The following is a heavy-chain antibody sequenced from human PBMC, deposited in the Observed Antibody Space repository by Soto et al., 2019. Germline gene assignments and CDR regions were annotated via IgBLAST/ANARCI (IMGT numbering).Heavy chain of an antibody. CDR1: GYTFTSYD. D-gene: IGHD3-16*02. CDR2: MNPNSGNT. V-gene: IGHV1-8*01. J-gene: IGHJ6*03. Sequence: ASVKVSCKASGYTFTSYDINWVRQATGQGLEWMGWMNPNSGNTGYAQKFQGRVTMTRNTSISTAYMELSSLRSEDTAVYYCARATNPTSLPRSAPYYDYIWGSYRPTYYYYYMDVWGKGTTVTVSS. CDR3: ARATNPTSLPRSAPYYDYIWGSYRPTYYYYYMDV.